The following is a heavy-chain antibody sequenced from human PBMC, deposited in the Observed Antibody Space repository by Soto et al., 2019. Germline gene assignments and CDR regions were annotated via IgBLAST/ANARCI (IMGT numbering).Heavy chain of an antibody. CDR3: ARRALGGSGSFDY. Sequence: EVQLVESGGGLVKPGGSLRLSCAASGFTFSSYSMNWVRQAPGKGLEWVSSISSSSSYIYYADSVKGRFTISRDNAKNSLYLQMNSLRAEDTAVYYCARRALGGSGSFDYWGQGTLDTVSS. J-gene: IGHJ4*02. CDR1: GFTFSSYS. V-gene: IGHV3-21*01. CDR2: ISSSSSYI. D-gene: IGHD3-10*01.